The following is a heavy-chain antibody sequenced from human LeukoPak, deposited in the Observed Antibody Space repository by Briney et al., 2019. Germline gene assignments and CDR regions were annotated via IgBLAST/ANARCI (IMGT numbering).Heavy chain of an antibody. V-gene: IGHV3-48*01. D-gene: IGHD3-22*01. CDR1: GFSFSGTW. CDR2: ISGSSSTI. Sequence: GGSLRLSCAASGFSFSGTWMTWVRQAPGKGLEWVSYISGSSSTIYYADSVKGRFTISGDNAKNSLYLQMNSLRAEDTAVYYCTRDDSSGYYYRILGYWGQGTLVTVSS. J-gene: IGHJ4*02. CDR3: TRDDSSGYYYRILGY.